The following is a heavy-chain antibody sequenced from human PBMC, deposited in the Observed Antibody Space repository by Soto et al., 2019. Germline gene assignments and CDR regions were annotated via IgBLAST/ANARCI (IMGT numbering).Heavy chain of an antibody. CDR1: GGSFSGYY. CDR2: INHSGST. D-gene: IGHD6-19*01. J-gene: IGHJ4*02. CDR3: ARGKAQWPTDY. V-gene: IGHV4-34*01. Sequence: QVQLQQWGAGLLKPSETLSLTCAVYGGSFSGYYWSWIRQPPGKGLEWIGEINHSGSTNYNPSLTSXXTXSXXTSKNQFSLKLSSVTAADTAVYYCARGKAQWPTDYWGQGTLVTVSS.